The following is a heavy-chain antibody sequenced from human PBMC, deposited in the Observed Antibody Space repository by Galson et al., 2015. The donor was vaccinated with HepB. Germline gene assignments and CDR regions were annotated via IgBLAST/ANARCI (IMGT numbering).Heavy chain of an antibody. V-gene: IGHV3-48*01. Sequence: SLRLSCAASGFVFSTYNMNWVRQAPGKGLEWVSYISSSGSTIYYADSVKGRFSISRDNAKRSLYLQMKSLRAEDTAVYYCVGDSGQYLFGYWGQGTLVTVSP. CDR2: ISSSGSTI. CDR1: GFVFSTYN. D-gene: IGHD2/OR15-2a*01. J-gene: IGHJ4*02. CDR3: VGDSGQYLFGY.